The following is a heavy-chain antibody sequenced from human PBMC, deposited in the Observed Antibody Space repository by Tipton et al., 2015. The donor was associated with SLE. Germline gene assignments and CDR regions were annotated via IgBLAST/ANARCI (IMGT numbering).Heavy chain of an antibody. J-gene: IGHJ6*02. CDR3: AKDRGSVTIFGNPYSYGMDV. CDR2: IRHDGSNK. Sequence: GSLRLSCAASGFISSSYGMHWVRQAPGKGLEWVTFIRHDGSNKYSADSVKGRFTISRDNSKNTLYLQMNSLRPEDTAVYYCAKDRGSVTIFGNPYSYGMDVWGQGTTVTVSS. D-gene: IGHD3-3*01. CDR1: GFISSSYG. V-gene: IGHV3-30*02.